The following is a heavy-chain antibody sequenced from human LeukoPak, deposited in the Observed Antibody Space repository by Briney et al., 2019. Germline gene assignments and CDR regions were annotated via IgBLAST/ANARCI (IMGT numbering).Heavy chain of an antibody. J-gene: IGHJ4*02. D-gene: IGHD6-19*01. V-gene: IGHV4-59*08. Sequence: SETLSLTCTVSGGSINGYYWTWIRLPPGKELEWIGYMYYSGSTNYNPSLKSRVTISVDTSKNQFSLKLSSVTAADTAVYYCARHDRDSSGWYSYSFDYWGQGTLVTVSS. CDR1: GGSINGYY. CDR2: MYYSGST. CDR3: ARHDRDSSGWYSYSFDY.